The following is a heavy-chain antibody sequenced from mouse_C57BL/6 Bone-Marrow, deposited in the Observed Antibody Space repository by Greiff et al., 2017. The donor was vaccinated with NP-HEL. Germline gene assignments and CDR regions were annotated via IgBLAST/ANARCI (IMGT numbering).Heavy chain of an antibody. V-gene: IGHV3-6*01. J-gene: IGHJ1*03. CDR1: GYSITSGYY. CDR3: ARVITTAYWYFDV. Sequence: EVKLVESGPGLVKPSQSLSLTCSVTGYSITSGYYWNWIRQFPGNKLEWMGYISYDGSNNYNPSLKNRISITRDTSKNQFFLKLNSVTTEDTATYYCARVITTAYWYFDVWGTGTTVTVSS. D-gene: IGHD1-2*01. CDR2: ISYDGSN.